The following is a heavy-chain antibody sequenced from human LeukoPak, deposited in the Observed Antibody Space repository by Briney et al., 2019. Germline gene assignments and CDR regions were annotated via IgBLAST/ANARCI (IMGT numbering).Heavy chain of an antibody. CDR3: ARDPLRYDVLRFLEWPSAGAFDI. J-gene: IGHJ3*02. Sequence: GASVKVSCKASGYTFTSYYMHWVRQAPGQGLEWMGIINPSGGSTSYAQKFQGRVTMTRDTSTSTVYMELSSLRSEDTAVYYCARDPLRYDVLRFLEWPSAGAFDIWGQGTMVTVSS. D-gene: IGHD3-3*01. CDR1: GYTFTSYY. CDR2: INPSGGST. V-gene: IGHV1-46*01.